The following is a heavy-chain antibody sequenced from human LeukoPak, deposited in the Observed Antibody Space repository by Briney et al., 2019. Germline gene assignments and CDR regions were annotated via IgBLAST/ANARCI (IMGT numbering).Heavy chain of an antibody. Sequence: GGSLRLSCAASGFTFSDYYMSWIRQAPGKGLEWVSYISSSGSTIYYADSVKGRFTISRDNAKNSLYLQMNSLRAEDTAVYYCAKDQQWLVPDYWGQGTLVTVSS. CDR3: AKDQQWLVPDY. V-gene: IGHV3-11*01. D-gene: IGHD6-19*01. CDR2: ISSSGSTI. J-gene: IGHJ4*02. CDR1: GFTFSDYY.